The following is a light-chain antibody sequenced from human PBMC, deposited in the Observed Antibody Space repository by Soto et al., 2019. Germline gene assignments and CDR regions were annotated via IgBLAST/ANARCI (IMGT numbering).Light chain of an antibody. V-gene: IGKV3-15*01. CDR2: GAS. CDR1: QSISRN. J-gene: IGKJ2*01. Sequence: EIVMTQSPATLSVSPGERATLSCRASQSISRNLAWYQQKPGQAPRLLIYGASTRATEIPDRFSGSGSGTEFTLTISSLQSEDFAIYYCQQYSSWPPYTFGQGTKLEIK. CDR3: QQYSSWPPYT.